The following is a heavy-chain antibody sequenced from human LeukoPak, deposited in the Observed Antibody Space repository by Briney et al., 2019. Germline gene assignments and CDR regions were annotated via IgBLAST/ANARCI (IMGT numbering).Heavy chain of an antibody. Sequence: PSETLSLTCTVSGGSISSGGYYWSWIRQHPGKGLEWIGYIYYSGSTYYNPSLKSRVTISVDTSKNQFSLKLSSVTAADTAVYYCARGFHDYGEPRYGMDVWGQGTTVTVSS. CDR2: IYYSGST. J-gene: IGHJ6*02. CDR3: ARGFHDYGEPRYGMDV. V-gene: IGHV4-31*03. CDR1: GGSISSGGYY. D-gene: IGHD4-17*01.